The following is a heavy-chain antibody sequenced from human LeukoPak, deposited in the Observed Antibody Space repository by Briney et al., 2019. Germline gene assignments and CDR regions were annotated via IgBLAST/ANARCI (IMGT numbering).Heavy chain of an antibody. V-gene: IGHV5-51*01. J-gene: IGHJ5*02. D-gene: IGHD6-13*01. CDR2: IYPGDSDT. CDR3: ARLVGIAAVGPFGWFDP. CDR1: GYSFTSYW. Sequence: GESLKIYCKGSGYSFTSYWIGWVRQMPGKGLEWMGIIYPGDSDTRYSPSFQGQVTVSADKSISTAYLQWSSLKASDTAMYYCARLVGIAAVGPFGWFDPWGQGTLVTVSS.